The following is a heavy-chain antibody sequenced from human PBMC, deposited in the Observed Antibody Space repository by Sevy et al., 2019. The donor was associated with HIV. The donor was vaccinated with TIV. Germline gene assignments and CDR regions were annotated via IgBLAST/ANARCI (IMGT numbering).Heavy chain of an antibody. J-gene: IGHJ3*02. CDR2: INHSGGT. D-gene: IGHD2-15*01. CDR1: GGSFSGYY. Sequence: SETLSLTCAVYGGSFSGYYWSWIRQPPGKGLEWIGEINHSGGTNYNPSLKSRVTISVDTSKNQFSLKLNSVTAADTAVYYCARHCTGSSCSHAFDIWGPGTMVTVSS. CDR3: ARHCTGSSCSHAFDI. V-gene: IGHV4-34*01.